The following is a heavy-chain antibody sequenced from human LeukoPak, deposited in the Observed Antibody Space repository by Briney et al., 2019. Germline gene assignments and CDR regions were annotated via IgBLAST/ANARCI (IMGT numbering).Heavy chain of an antibody. CDR2: IYYSGST. Sequence: SETLSLTCTVSGGSISSGSYYWSWIRQPPGKGLEWIGYIYYSGSTNYNPSLKSRVTISVDTSKNQFSLKLSSVTAADTAVYYCARDATINTVWGQGTLVTVSS. J-gene: IGHJ4*02. CDR1: GGSISSGSYY. D-gene: IGHD5-24*01. CDR3: ARDATINTV. V-gene: IGHV4-61*01.